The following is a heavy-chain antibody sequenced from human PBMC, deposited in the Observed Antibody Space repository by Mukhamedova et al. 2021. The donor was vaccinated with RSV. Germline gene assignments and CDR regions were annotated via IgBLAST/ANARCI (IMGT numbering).Heavy chain of an antibody. CDR2: IGGSGGGT. Sequence: NWVRQAPGKGLEWVSVIGGSGGGTYYADSVQGRFTISRDNSKNTLILQMDSLRAEDTAVYYCAKTRTIFGAATNSWGQGTLVIVSS. CDR3: AKTRTIFGAATNS. V-gene: IGHV3-23*01. D-gene: IGHD3-3*01. J-gene: IGHJ4*02.